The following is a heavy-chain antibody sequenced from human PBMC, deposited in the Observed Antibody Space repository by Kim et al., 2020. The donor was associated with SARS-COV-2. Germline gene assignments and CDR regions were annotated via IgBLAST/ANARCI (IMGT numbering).Heavy chain of an antibody. D-gene: IGHD3-10*01. J-gene: IGHJ6*02. V-gene: IGHV1-69*06. CDR1: GGTFSSYA. Sequence: SVKVSCKASGGTFSSYAISWVRQAPGQGLEWMGGIIPIFGTANYAQKFQGRVTITADKSTSTAYMELSSLRSEDTAVYYCARDYYGSGSYYNDYYYGMDVWGQGTTVTVSS. CDR2: IIPIFGTA. CDR3: ARDYYGSGSYYNDYYYGMDV.